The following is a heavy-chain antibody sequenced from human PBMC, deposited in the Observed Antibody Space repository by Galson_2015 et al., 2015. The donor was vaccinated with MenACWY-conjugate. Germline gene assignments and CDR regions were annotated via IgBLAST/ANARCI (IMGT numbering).Heavy chain of an antibody. CDR2: IDHRGYT. V-gene: IGHV4-38-2*01. CDR1: GFSISSGFY. CDR3: AKTGRMAVALSYFDS. Sequence: ETLSLTCSVSGFSISSGFYWGWIRQSPGKGLEWIGTIDHRGYTYENPSLKSRITISVDTSRNQFSLRLTSMTAADTAVFYCAKTGRMAVALSYFDSWGQGTLVTVSA. J-gene: IGHJ4*02. D-gene: IGHD6-19*01.